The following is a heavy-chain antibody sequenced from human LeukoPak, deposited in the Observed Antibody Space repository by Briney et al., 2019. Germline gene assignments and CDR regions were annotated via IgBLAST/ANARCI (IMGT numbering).Heavy chain of an antibody. D-gene: IGHD3-22*01. J-gene: IGHJ5*02. Sequence: SETLSLTCTVSADSITSYYWSWIRQPAGKGLEWIGRIYTSGSTNYNPSLKSRVTMSVDRSKNQLSLKLSSLTAADTAVYYCARSYDSSGYYSPWGQGTLVTVSS. CDR1: ADSITSYY. V-gene: IGHV4-4*07. CDR3: ARSYDSSGYYSP. CDR2: IYTSGST.